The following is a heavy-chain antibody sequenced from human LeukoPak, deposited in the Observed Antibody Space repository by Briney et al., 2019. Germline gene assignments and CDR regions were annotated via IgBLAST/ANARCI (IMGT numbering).Heavy chain of an antibody. Sequence: SETLSLTFAVYGGSFSCYYWSWVRQPPGKGLGWIGEINHSGRSNYNPSLKSGVTISVDTSNNKFSLKLSSVPAADTAVYYCARGHRPRTARSGFDYWGQGTLVTVSS. J-gene: IGHJ4*02. V-gene: IGHV4-34*01. D-gene: IGHD6-6*01. CDR3: ARGHRPRTARSGFDY. CDR1: GGSFSCYY. CDR2: INHSGRS.